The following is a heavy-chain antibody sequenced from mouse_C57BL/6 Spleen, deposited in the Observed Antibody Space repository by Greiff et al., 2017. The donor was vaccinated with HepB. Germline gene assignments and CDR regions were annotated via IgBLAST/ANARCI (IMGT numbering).Heavy chain of an antibody. J-gene: IGHJ1*03. CDR2: ISSGSSTI. Sequence: EVHLVESGGGLVKPGGSLKLSCAASGFTFSDYGMHWVRQAPEKGLEWVAYISSGSSTIYYADTVKGRFTISRDNAKNNLFLQMTSLRSEDTAMYYCAKGGYYGRYFDVWGTGTTVTVSS. V-gene: IGHV5-17*01. CDR3: AKGGYYGRYFDV. CDR1: GFTFSDYG. D-gene: IGHD1-2*01.